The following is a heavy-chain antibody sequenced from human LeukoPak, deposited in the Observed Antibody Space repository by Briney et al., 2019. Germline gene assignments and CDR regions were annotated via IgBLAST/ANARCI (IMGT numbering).Heavy chain of an antibody. CDR1: GFTFSSYS. CDR2: ISSSSSYI. Sequence: TGGSLRLSCAASGFTFSSYSMNWVRQAPGKGLEWVSSISSSSSYIYYADSVKGRFTISRDNSKNTLYLQMNSLRAEDTAVYYCAKIDDYGGNSWYFDYWGQGTLVTVSS. J-gene: IGHJ4*02. CDR3: AKIDDYGGNSWYFDY. D-gene: IGHD4-17*01. V-gene: IGHV3-21*04.